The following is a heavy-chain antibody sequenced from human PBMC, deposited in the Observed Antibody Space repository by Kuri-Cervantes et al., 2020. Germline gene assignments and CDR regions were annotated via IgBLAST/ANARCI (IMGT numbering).Heavy chain of an antibody. CDR2: IDSDGSST. J-gene: IGHJ6*02. Sequence: GESLKISCEVSGLSIYVRNWVRLAPGKGLEWVSRIDSDGSSTRCADSVKGRFTISRDNAKNSLYLQMNSLRAEDTAVYYCARAPGGYYYGMDVWGQGTTVTVSS. D-gene: IGHD3-10*01. CDR1: GLSIYV. V-gene: IGHV3-74*01. CDR3: ARAPGGYYYGMDV.